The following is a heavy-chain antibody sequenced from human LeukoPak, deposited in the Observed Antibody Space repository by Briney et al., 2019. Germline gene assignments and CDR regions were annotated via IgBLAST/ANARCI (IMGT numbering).Heavy chain of an antibody. Sequence: GGSLRLSCAASGFTVSSNYMSWVRQAPGKGLEWVSVIYSGGSTYYADSVKGRFIISRDNSKNTLYLQMNSLRAEDTAVYYCAREMITFGGVKYYFDYWGQGTLVTVSS. CDR3: AREMITFGGVKYYFDY. CDR2: IYSGGST. CDR1: GFTVSSNY. V-gene: IGHV3-66*02. J-gene: IGHJ4*02. D-gene: IGHD3-16*01.